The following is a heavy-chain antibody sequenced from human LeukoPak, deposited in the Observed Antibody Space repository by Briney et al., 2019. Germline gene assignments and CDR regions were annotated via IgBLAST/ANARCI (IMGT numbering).Heavy chain of an antibody. Sequence: PGGSLRLSCAASGFISKSFDIHWVRQTPGKGLEWVALVRFDGSDKYYADSVRGRFTLSRDNSKNTVYLQMNNLRDEDTALYYCADLGVLGISGQGTMVTVSS. CDR1: GFISKSFD. J-gene: IGHJ3*02. D-gene: IGHD3-16*01. CDR3: ADLGVLGI. V-gene: IGHV3-30*02. CDR2: VRFDGSDK.